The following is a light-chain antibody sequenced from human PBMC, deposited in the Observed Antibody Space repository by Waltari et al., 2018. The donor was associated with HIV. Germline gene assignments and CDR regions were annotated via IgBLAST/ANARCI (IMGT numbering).Light chain of an antibody. Sequence: QSFLTQPPSASGTPGRRVVISCSGNTSNVGSKPGNCYRQVPGTAPKLLMFSNNQRPSGVTDRFSGSKSGTSASLAIKGLQSEDEADYYCAARDDSLNVWVFGGGTKLTVL. CDR3: AARDDSLNVWV. V-gene: IGLV1-44*01. CDR1: TSNVGSKP. J-gene: IGLJ3*02. CDR2: SNN.